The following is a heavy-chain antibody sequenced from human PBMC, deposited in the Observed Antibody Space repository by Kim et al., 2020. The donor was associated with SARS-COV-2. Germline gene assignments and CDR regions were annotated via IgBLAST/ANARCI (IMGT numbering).Heavy chain of an antibody. CDR3: ARMVVVTAIPYYGMDV. V-gene: IGHV1-69*02. Sequence: TFQGRVTITADKSTSTAYMELSSLRSEDTAVYYCARMVVVTAIPYYGMDVWGQGTTVTVSS. J-gene: IGHJ6*02. D-gene: IGHD2-21*02.